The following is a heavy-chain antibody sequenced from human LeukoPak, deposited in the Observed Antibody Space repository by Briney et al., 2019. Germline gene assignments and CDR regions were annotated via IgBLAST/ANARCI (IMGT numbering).Heavy chain of an antibody. D-gene: IGHD5-12*01. CDR1: VFTFSRYA. J-gene: IGHJ3*02. CDR3: AKDAPVATITVGVVNAFDI. Sequence: GGSLRLFCAASVFTFSRYAMSWVRQAPGKGLEWVSAISGSGGSTYYADSVKGRFTISRDNSKNTLYLQMNSLRAEDTAVYYCAKDAPVATITVGVVNAFDIWGQGTMFTVSS. CDR2: ISGSGGST. V-gene: IGHV3-23*01.